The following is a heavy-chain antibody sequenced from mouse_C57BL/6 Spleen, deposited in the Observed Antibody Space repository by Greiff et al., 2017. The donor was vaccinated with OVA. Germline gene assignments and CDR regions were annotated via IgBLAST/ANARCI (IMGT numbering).Heavy chain of an antibody. CDR2: IYPRSGNT. CDR3: AGYYYGSSVDY. V-gene: IGHV1-81*01. D-gene: IGHD1-1*01. Sequence: QVQLKESGAELARPGASVKLSCKASGYTFTSYGISWVKQRTGQGLEWIGEIYPRSGNTYYNEKFKGKATLTADKSSSTAYMELRSLTSEDSAVYFCAGYYYGSSVDYWGQGTTLTVSS. CDR1: GYTFTSYG. J-gene: IGHJ2*01.